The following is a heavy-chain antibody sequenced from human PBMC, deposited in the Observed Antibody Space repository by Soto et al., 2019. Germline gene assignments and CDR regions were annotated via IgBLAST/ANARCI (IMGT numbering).Heavy chain of an antibody. CDR1: GFTFGNYG. CDR3: AKWGEVSHNPGGNYYYGMDV. Sequence: QVQLVESGGGVVQPGTSLRLSCAASGFTFGNYGMHWVRQPPGKGLEWISSILYDGSDKYYADSVKGRFTISRDGSKNTLYLQMDSLRHEDTAVYYCAKWGEVSHNPGGNYYYGMDVWGQGNTGTVSS. V-gene: IGHV3-30*18. CDR2: ILYDGSDK. D-gene: IGHD3-16*01. J-gene: IGHJ6*01.